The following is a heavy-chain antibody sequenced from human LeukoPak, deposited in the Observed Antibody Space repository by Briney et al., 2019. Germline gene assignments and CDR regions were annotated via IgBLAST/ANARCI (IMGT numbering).Heavy chain of an antibody. CDR2: IIPIFGTA. D-gene: IGHD2-2*02. CDR1: GGTFSSYA. V-gene: IGHV1-69*13. Sequence: GASVKVSCKASGGTFSSYAISWVRQAPGEGLKWMGGIIPIFGTANYAQKFQGRVTITADESTSTAYMELSSLRSEDRAVYYCASLYCSSTSCYTGPLGYWGQGTLVTVSS. J-gene: IGHJ4*02. CDR3: ASLYCSSTSCYTGPLGY.